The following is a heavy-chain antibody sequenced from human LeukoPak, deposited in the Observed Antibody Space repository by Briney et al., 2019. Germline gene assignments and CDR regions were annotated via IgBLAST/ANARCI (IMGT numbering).Heavy chain of an antibody. D-gene: IGHD5-12*01. CDR3: TTEEDIVATDHLDY. V-gene: IGHV3-15*01. CDR2: IKSKTDGGTT. J-gene: IGHJ4*02. CDR1: GFTFSGYW. Sequence: GGSLRLSCAASGFTFSGYWMSWVRQAPGKGLEWVGRIKSKTDGGTTDHAAPVKGRFTISRDDSKNTLYLQMNSLKTEDTAVYYCTTEEDIVATDHLDYWGQGTLVTVSS.